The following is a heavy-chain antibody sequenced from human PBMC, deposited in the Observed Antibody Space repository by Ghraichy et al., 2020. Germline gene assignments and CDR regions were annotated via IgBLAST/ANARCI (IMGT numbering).Heavy chain of an antibody. Sequence: GESLNISCAASGFAFSNFYMTWVRQAPGKGLEWVSYISDTGANTNYADSVKGRFTISRDNAKNSLYLQMNSLRHEDTAVYFCAREIAPSGIRTRGFDYWGQGTLVTVSS. CDR2: ISDTGANT. J-gene: IGHJ4*02. V-gene: IGHV3-11*06. D-gene: IGHD5-12*01. CDR3: AREIAPSGIRTRGFDY. CDR1: GFAFSNFY.